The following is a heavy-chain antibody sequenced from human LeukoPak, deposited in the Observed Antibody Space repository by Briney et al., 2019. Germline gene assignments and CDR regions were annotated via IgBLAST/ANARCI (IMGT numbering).Heavy chain of an antibody. J-gene: IGHJ5*02. CDR2: ISSGGNTI. Sequence: GGSLRLSCAASGFTFSDYYMSWIRQAPGKGLEWLSYISSGGNTIHYADSVKGRFTISRDNARNSLYLQMNSLRAEDMAVYYCARDTSDIYWFGPWGQGTLVTVSS. CDR3: ARDTSDIYWFGP. V-gene: IGHV3-11*01. CDR1: GFTFSDYY.